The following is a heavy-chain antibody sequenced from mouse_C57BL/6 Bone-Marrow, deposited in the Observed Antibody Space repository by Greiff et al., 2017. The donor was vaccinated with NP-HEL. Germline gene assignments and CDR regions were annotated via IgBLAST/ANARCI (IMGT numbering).Heavy chain of an antibody. V-gene: IGHV5-12*01. CDR1: GFTFSDYY. J-gene: IGHJ2*01. CDR2: ISNGGGST. CDR3: ARRTYYVNFDY. D-gene: IGHD2-10*01. Sequence: EVLLVESGGGLVQPGGSLKLSCAASGFTFSDYYMYWVRQTPEKRLEWVASISNGGGSTYYPVTVKGRFTFSRDNAKTTLYLQMSRLKSEDTAMYYCARRTYYVNFDYWGQGTTLTVSS.